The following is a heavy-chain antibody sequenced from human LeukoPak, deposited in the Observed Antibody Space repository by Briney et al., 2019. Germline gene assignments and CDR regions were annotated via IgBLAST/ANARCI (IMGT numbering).Heavy chain of an antibody. D-gene: IGHD3-10*01. V-gene: IGHV3-30*02. J-gene: IGHJ4*02. CDR1: GFTFRTYG. CDR3: ALTDGSGSYWLY. Sequence: PGGSLRLSCAASGFTFRTYGMHWVRQTPGKGLEWVAFLWFDGSHQYYADSVRGRFIISRDNSNNTLYLQMTSLRAEDTAVYYCALTDGSGSYWLYWGQGTLVTVSA. CDR2: LWFDGSHQ.